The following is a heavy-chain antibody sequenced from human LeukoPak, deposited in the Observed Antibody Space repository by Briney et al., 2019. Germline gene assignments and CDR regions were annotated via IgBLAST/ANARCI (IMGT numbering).Heavy chain of an antibody. Sequence: ASETLSLTCAVSGASVTTSLRCNWVRQSPGKGLEWTGELHHSGNIIYNPSLKTRVSMSVDKSKNQYSLTLHSVTAADTGIYYCAGRVRFLEWDWGPGTPVTVSA. J-gene: IGHJ4*02. V-gene: IGHV4-4*02. D-gene: IGHD3-3*01. CDR1: GASVTTSLR. CDR2: LHHSGNI. CDR3: AGRVRFLEWD.